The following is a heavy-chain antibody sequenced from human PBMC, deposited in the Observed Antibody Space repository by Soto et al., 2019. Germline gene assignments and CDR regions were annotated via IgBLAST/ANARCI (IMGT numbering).Heavy chain of an antibody. CDR1: GFTFSSYG. CDR3: ARASLSYYYGMDV. V-gene: IGHV3-33*01. CDR2: IWYDGSNK. J-gene: IGHJ6*02. Sequence: QVQLVESGGGVVQPGRSLRLSCAASGFTFSSYGMHWVRQAPGKGLEWVAVIWYDGSNKYYADSVKGRFTISRDNSKNTLYLLLNSLRVEDTAVYYCARASLSYYYGMDVWGQGTTVTVSS.